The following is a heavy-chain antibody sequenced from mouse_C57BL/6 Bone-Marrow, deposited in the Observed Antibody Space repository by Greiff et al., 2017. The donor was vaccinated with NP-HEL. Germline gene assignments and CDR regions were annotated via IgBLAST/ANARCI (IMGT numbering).Heavy chain of an antibody. CDR3: AREGYYGSSHYFDY. J-gene: IGHJ2*01. CDR2: IHPNSGST. Sequence: QVQLQQSGAELVKPGASVKLSCKASGYTFISYWMHWVKQRPGQGLEWIGMIHPNSGSTNYNEKFKSKATLTVDKSSSTAYMQLSSLTSEDSAVYYCAREGYYGSSHYFDYWGQGTTLTVSS. V-gene: IGHV1-64*01. D-gene: IGHD1-1*01. CDR1: GYTFISYW.